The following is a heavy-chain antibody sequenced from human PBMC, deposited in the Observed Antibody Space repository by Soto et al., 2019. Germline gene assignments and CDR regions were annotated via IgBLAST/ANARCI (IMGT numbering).Heavy chain of an antibody. J-gene: IGHJ4*02. CDR1: GYTFNTYG. V-gene: IGHV1-18*01. CDR3: ANVNDPMFRGLSTLDF. D-gene: IGHD3-10*01. Sequence: QVQLVQSGPEAKQPGASVKVSCNTSGYTFNTYGITWVRQAPGQGLEWMGWISTYSGNAHYAQNLRGRVIMTTDTATPTADMELRSLRSDDTAVYYWANVNDPMFRGLSTLDFWGQGTLVTVSS. CDR2: ISTYSGNA.